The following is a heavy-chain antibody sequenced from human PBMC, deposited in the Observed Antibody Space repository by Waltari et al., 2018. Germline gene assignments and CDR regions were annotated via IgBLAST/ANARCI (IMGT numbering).Heavy chain of an antibody. D-gene: IGHD4-17*01. CDR2: IIPSFGTA. CDR1: GGTFSSYA. Sequence: QVQLVQSGAEVKKPGSSVTVSCKASGGTFSSYAISWVRQAPGQGLEWMGGIIPSFGTANYAQKVQGRVTMTADESTSTAYMELSSLRSEDTAVYYCAREEDDYGHYWGQGTLVTVSS. J-gene: IGHJ4*02. V-gene: IGHV1-69*01. CDR3: AREEDDYGHY.